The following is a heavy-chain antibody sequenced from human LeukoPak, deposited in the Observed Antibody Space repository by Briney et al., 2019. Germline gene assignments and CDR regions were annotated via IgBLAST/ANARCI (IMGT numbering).Heavy chain of an antibody. CDR3: ARLSPFMITFGGVISRGWFDP. D-gene: IGHD3-16*02. CDR1: GGSISSYY. CDR2: IYTSGST. Sequence: SETLSLTCTVSGGSISSYYWSWIRQPAGKGLEWIGRIYTSGSTNYNPSLKSRVTMSVDTSKNQFSLRLSSVTAADTAVYYCARLSPFMITFGGVISRGWFDPWGQGTLVTVSS. J-gene: IGHJ5*02. V-gene: IGHV4-4*07.